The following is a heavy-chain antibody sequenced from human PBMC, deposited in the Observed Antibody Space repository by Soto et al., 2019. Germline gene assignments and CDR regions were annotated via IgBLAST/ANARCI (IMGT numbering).Heavy chain of an antibody. D-gene: IGHD2-15*01. CDR3: ASYCRATAHDGIDD. J-gene: IGHJ6*02. Sequence: SETLSLTCTVSGGSVSSGSYYWSWIRQPPGKGLEWIGYIYYSGSTNYNPSLKSRVTISVDTSKNQFSLKLSSVTAADTAVYCCASYCRATAHDGIDDRGQGTSVTVSS. V-gene: IGHV4-61*01. CDR2: IYYSGST. CDR1: GGSVSSGSYY.